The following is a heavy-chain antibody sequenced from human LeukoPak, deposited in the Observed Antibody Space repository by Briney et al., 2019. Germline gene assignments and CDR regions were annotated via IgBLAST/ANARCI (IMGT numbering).Heavy chain of an antibody. Sequence: GGSLRLSCTASGFTFGDYAMSWFRQAPGKGLEWVGFIRSKAYGGTTGYAASVKGRFTISRDDSKSIAYLQMNSLKTEDTAVYYCTRSTTAHRYSSGWYYFDYWGQGTLVTVSS. J-gene: IGHJ4*02. CDR3: TRSTTAHRYSSGWYYFDY. D-gene: IGHD6-19*01. CDR2: IRSKAYGGTT. V-gene: IGHV3-49*03. CDR1: GFTFGDYA.